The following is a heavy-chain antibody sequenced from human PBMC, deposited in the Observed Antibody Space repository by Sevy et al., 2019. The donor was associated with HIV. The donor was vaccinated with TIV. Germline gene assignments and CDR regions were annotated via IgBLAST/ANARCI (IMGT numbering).Heavy chain of an antibody. CDR3: ARGYAFDI. Sequence: GGSLRLSCAASGFTFSSYAMHWVRQAPGKGLEWVAVISYDGSNKYYADSVKGRFNISRDNSKNTLYRQMNSLRAEDTAVYYCARGYAFDIWGQGTMVTVSS. J-gene: IGHJ3*02. CDR1: GFTFSSYA. CDR2: ISYDGSNK. V-gene: IGHV3-30*04.